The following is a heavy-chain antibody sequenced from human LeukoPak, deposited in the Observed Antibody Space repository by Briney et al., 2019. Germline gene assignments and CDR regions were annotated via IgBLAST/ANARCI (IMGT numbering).Heavy chain of an antibody. CDR1: GYTFTGYY. D-gene: IGHD2-8*01. J-gene: IGHJ4*02. CDR2: INPNSGDI. Sequence: GASVKVSCKASGYTFTGYYMHWVRQAPGQGLEWMGWINPNSGDIKYAQKVQGRVTMTRDTSISTAYMDLSSLTSDDTAVYFCTRGSKTANGENIPFEYWGQGNLVTVSS. V-gene: IGHV1-2*02. CDR3: TRGSKTANGENIPFEY.